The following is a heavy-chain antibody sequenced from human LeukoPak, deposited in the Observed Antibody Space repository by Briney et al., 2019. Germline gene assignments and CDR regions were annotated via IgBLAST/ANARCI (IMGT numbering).Heavy chain of an antibody. D-gene: IGHD6-19*01. CDR3: ASRGSSGWYDY. Sequence: GGSLRLSCAASGFIFSSYGMHWVRQAPGKGLEWVAVISYDGSNKYYADSVMGRFTISRDNSKNRLYLQMNSLRPEDMAVYYCASRGSSGWYDYWGQGTLVTVSS. CDR1: GFIFSSYG. J-gene: IGHJ4*02. CDR2: ISYDGSNK. V-gene: IGHV3-30-3*01.